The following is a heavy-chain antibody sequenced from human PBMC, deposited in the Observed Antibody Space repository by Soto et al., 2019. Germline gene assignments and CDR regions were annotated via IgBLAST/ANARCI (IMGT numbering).Heavy chain of an antibody. CDR2: ISGSGGST. D-gene: IGHD2-21*02. CDR1: GFTFSSYA. V-gene: IGHV3-23*01. J-gene: IGHJ6*02. CDR3: AKVGSYCGGDCLYYYYGMDV. Sequence: GGSLRLSCAASGFTFSSYAMIWVRQAPGKGLEWVSAISGSGGSTYYADSVKGRFTISRDNSKNTLYLQMNSLRAEDTAVYYCAKVGSYCGGDCLYYYYGMDVWGQGTTVTVSS.